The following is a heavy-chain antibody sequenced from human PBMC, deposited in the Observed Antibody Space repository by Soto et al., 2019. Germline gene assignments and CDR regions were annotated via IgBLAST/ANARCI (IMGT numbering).Heavy chain of an antibody. CDR1: GGPFGSSA. D-gene: IGHD3-16*01. V-gene: IGHV1-69*01. CDR3: ARLRRDWGDAFDL. J-gene: IGHJ3*01. CDR2: IIPVFDKA. Sequence: QVQLVQSGADVKKPGSSVKVSCKTSGGPFGSSAISWVRQAPAQGLEWMGEIIPVFDKANYAQNFKGRLTITADEPTGTVFMQLSSLRSEDTAVYFCARLRRDWGDAFDLWGLGTLVTVSS.